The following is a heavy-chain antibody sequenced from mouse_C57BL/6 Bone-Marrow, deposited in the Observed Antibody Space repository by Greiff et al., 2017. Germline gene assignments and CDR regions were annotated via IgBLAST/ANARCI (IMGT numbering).Heavy chain of an antibody. CDR3: TTLDYGSEAWFAY. CDR2: IDPENGDT. Sequence: EVQLQQSGAELVRPGASVKLSCTASGFNIKDDYMHWVKQRPEQGLEWIGWIDPENGDTEYASKFQGKATITADTSSNTAYLQLSSLTSEDTAVYYCTTLDYGSEAWFAYWGQGTLVTVSA. CDR1: GFNIKDDY. D-gene: IGHD1-1*01. V-gene: IGHV14-4*01. J-gene: IGHJ3*01.